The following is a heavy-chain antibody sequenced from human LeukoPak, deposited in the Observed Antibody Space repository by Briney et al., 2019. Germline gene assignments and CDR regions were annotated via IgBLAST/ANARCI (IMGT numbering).Heavy chain of an antibody. D-gene: IGHD2-2*01. V-gene: IGHV3-30-3*01. CDR1: GFTFSSYA. CDR2: ISYDGSNK. CDR3: ARCEEYQLLSPVDY. Sequence: GGSLRLSCAASGFTFSSYAMHWVRQAPGKGLEWVAVISYDGSNKYYADSVKGRFTISRDNSKNTLYLQMNSLRAEDTAVYYCARCEEYQLLSPVDYWGQGTLVTVSS. J-gene: IGHJ4*02.